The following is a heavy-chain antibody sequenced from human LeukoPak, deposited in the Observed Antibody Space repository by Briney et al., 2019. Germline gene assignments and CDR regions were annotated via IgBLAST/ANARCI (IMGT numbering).Heavy chain of an antibody. J-gene: IGHJ6*02. D-gene: IGHD3-16*01. Sequence: GGSLSLSCAASGFTFNSYAMSWVSQAPGKGLEWVSSISVIGGSTYYADSVRGGFTISRDNSKNTLYLQMNSLRDEDTAVYYCAAAYFGMDQYYYGMDVWGQGTTVTVSS. CDR1: GFTFNSYA. CDR3: AAAYFGMDQYYYGMDV. CDR2: ISVIGGST. V-gene: IGHV3-23*01.